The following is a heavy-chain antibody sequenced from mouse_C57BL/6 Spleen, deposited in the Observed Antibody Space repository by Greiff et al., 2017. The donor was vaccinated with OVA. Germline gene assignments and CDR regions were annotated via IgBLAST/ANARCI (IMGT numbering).Heavy chain of an antibody. J-gene: IGHJ2*01. CDR1: GFTFSSYG. CDR2: ISSGGSYT. Sequence: QGVESGGDLVKPGGSLKLSCAASGFTFSSYGMSWVRQTPDKRLEWVATISSGGSYTYYPDSVKGRFTISRDNAQNTLYLQMSSLKSEDTAMDCCARRGDYYGSDYWGQGTTLTVSS. CDR3: ARRGDYYGSDY. V-gene: IGHV5-6*01. D-gene: IGHD1-1*01.